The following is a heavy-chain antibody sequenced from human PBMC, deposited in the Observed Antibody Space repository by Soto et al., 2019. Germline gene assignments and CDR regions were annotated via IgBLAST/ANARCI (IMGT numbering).Heavy chain of an antibody. CDR1: SGSISSSNW. D-gene: IGHD3-16*02. CDR2: IYHSGST. Sequence: SETLSLTCAVSSGSISSSNWWSWVRQPPGKGLEWIGEIYHSGSTNYNPSLKSRVTISVDKSKNKFSLKLSSVTAADTAVYYCARARNMITFGGVIVNYFDYWGQGTLVTVSS. J-gene: IGHJ4*02. V-gene: IGHV4-4*02. CDR3: ARARNMITFGGVIVNYFDY.